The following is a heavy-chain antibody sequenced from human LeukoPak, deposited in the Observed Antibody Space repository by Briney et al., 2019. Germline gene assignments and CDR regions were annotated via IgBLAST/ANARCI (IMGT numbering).Heavy chain of an antibody. CDR1: GGSFSGYY. CDR2: INHSGST. J-gene: IGHJ6*03. CDR3: ARHPVWSGGGTYYYMDV. V-gene: IGHV4-34*01. Sequence: SETLSLTCAVYGGSFSGYYWSWIRQPPGKGLEWIGEINHSGSTNYNPSLKSRVTISVDTSKNQFSLKLSSVTAADTAVYYCARHPVWSGGGTYYYMDVWGKGTTVTISS. D-gene: IGHD3-10*01.